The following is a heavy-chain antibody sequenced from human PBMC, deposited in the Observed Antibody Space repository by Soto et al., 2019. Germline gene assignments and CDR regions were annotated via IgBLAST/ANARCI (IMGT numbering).Heavy chain of an antibody. CDR1: GFTFSSYA. V-gene: IGHV3-30-3*01. CDR2: ISYDGSNK. D-gene: IGHD2-2*01. CDR3: AMTGPDYGMDV. Sequence: GGSLRLSCAASGFTFSSYAMHWVRQAPGKGLEWVAVISYDGSNKYYADSVKGRFTISRDNSKNTLYLQMNSLRAEDTAVYYCAMTGPDYGMDVWGQGTTVTVSS. J-gene: IGHJ6*02.